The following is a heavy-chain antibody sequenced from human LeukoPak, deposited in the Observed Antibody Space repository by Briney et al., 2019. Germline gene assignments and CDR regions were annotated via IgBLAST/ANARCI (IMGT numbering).Heavy chain of an antibody. Sequence: ASVKVSCKASGGTFSSYAISWVRQAPGQGLEWMGGIIPIFGTANYAQKFQGRVTITADESTSTAYMELSSLRSEDTAVYYCARDNYAGANWFDPWGQGTLVTVSS. D-gene: IGHD1-7*01. CDR1: GGTFSSYA. CDR3: ARDNYAGANWFDP. CDR2: IIPIFGTA. V-gene: IGHV1-69*13. J-gene: IGHJ5*02.